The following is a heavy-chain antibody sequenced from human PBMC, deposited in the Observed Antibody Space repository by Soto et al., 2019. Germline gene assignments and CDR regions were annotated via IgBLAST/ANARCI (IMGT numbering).Heavy chain of an antibody. CDR2: IIPIFGTA. CDR3: ARDTAQGHSYGDYYYGMDV. CDR1: GGTFSSYA. J-gene: IGHJ6*02. V-gene: IGHV1-69*01. Sequence: QVQLVESGAEVKKPGSSVKVSCKASGGTFSSYAISWVRQAPGQGLEWMGGIIPIFGTANYAQKFQGRVMITADESTSTAYMELSSLRSEDTAVYYCARDTAQGHSYGDYYYGMDVWGQGTTVTVSS. D-gene: IGHD5-18*01.